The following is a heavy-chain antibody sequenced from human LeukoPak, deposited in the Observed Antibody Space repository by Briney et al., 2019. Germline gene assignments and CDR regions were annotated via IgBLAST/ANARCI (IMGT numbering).Heavy chain of an antibody. CDR3: ARTGEVTTVCDS. Sequence: SETLSLTCTVSGYSISSGYYWGWIRQPPGKGPEWIGNIHYSGSTNYNSSLKSRVTIAVDTSKNQFSLRLSSVTAADTAVYYCARTGEVTTVCDSWGQGNLVTVSS. J-gene: IGHJ4*02. CDR2: IHYSGST. V-gene: IGHV4-38-2*02. CDR1: GYSISSGYY. D-gene: IGHD4-17*01.